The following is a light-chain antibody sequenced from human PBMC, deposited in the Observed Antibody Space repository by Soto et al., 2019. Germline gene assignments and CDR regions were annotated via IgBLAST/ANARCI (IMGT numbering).Light chain of an antibody. Sequence: DSQMTQSPSTLSASVGDRVTITCRASQSITSWLAWYQQEPGKAPKLLIYDASSLESGVPSRFSGSGSGTEFTLTISSLQPDDFATYYCQQYNSYPYTFGQGSKLDIK. V-gene: IGKV1-5*01. CDR1: QSITSW. CDR2: DAS. J-gene: IGKJ2*01. CDR3: QQYNSYPYT.